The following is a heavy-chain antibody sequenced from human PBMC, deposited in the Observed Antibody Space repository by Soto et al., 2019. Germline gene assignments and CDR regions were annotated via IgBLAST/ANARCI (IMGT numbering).Heavy chain of an antibody. CDR2: IKQDGSEK. Sequence: GGSLRLSCAASGFTFSSYWMSWVRQAPGKRLEWVANIKQDGSEKYYVDSVKGRFTISRDNAKNSLYLQMNSLRAEDTAVYYCARPLSYYDFWSGYLDAFDIWGQGTMVTVAS. CDR3: ARPLSYYDFWSGYLDAFDI. CDR1: GFTFSSYW. V-gene: IGHV3-7*01. D-gene: IGHD3-3*01. J-gene: IGHJ3*02.